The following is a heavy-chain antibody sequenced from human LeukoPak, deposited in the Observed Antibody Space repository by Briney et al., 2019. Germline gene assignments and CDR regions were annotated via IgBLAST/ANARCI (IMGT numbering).Heavy chain of an antibody. J-gene: IGHJ4*02. D-gene: IGHD5-18*01. CDR2: IYYTGST. V-gene: IGHV4-39*01. CDR3: ARHGNSYPFSYFDY. CDR1: GGSITSSSYY. Sequence: SETLSLTCTVSGGSITSSSYYWGWIRQPPGKGLEWIGSIYYTGSTYYNPSLKSRVTISVDTSKSQFSLKLSSVTAADTAVFYCARHGNSYPFSYFDYWGQGTLVTVSS.